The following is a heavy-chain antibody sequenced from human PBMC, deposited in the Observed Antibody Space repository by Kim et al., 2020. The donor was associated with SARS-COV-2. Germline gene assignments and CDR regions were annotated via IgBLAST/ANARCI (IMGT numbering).Heavy chain of an antibody. CDR3: ARDTLWGGYYDSSGYHWYFDL. CDR1: GGTFSSYA. D-gene: IGHD3-22*01. Sequence: SVKVSCKASGGTFSSYAISWVRQAPGQGLEWMGGIIPIFGTANYAQKFQGRVTITADESTSTAYMELSSLRSEDTAVYYCARDTLWGGYYDSSGYHWYFDLWGRGTLVTVSS. J-gene: IGHJ2*01. V-gene: IGHV1-69*13. CDR2: IIPIFGTA.